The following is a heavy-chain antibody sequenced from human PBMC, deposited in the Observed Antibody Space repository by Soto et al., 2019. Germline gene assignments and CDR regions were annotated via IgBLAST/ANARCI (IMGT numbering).Heavy chain of an antibody. CDR3: ARGIPPIWFGDQWGFFDY. CDR2: INHSGSI. CDR1: GGSFSGYY. J-gene: IGHJ4*02. D-gene: IGHD3-10*01. V-gene: IGHV4-34*01. Sequence: QVQLQQWGAGLLKPSETLSLTCAVYGGSFSGYYWSWIRQPPGKGLEWIGEINHSGSINYNPSLKSRVTISVDTSKNQFSLKLSSVTAADTAVYYCARGIPPIWFGDQWGFFDYWGQGTLVTVSS.